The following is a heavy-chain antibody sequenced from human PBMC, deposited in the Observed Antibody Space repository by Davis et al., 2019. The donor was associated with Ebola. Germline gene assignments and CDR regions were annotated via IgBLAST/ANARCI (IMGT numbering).Heavy chain of an antibody. CDR3: ARMQLIRFLEWSSFDY. CDR2: ISSSGSTI. J-gene: IGHJ4*02. CDR1: GFTFSSYS. V-gene: IGHV3-48*04. D-gene: IGHD3-3*01. Sequence: GRSLRLSCAASGFTFSSYSMNWVRQAPGKGLEWVSYISSSGSTIYYADSVKGRFTISRDNAKNSLYLQMNSLRAEDTAVYYCARMQLIRFLEWSSFDYWGQGTLVTVSS.